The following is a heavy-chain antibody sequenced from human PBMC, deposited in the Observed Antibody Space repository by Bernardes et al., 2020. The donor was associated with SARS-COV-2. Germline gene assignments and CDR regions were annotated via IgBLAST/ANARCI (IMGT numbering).Heavy chain of an antibody. V-gene: IGHV1-24*01. Sequence: ASVKVSCKVSGYTLTELSMHWVRQAPGKGLEWMGGFDPEDGETIYAQKFQGRVTMTEDTSTDTAYMELSSLRSEDTAVYYCATVPPFISGWYLSVHPNWFDPCGQGTLVTVSS. CDR3: ATVPPFISGWYLSVHPNWFDP. CDR1: GYTLTELS. CDR2: FDPEDGET. J-gene: IGHJ5*02. D-gene: IGHD6-19*01.